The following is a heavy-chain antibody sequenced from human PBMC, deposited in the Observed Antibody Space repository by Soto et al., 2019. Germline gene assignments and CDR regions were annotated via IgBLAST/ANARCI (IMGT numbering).Heavy chain of an antibody. CDR1: GGSITSYC. CDR2: IYYSGST. D-gene: IGHD3-3*01. J-gene: IGHJ6*02. Sequence: SETLSLTYTLSGGSITSYCWRWIPQPPGKGLEWIGYIYYSGSTNYNPSLKSRVTISVDTSKNQFSLKLSSVTAADTAVYYCARGSPDFWSGYGYYYYGMDVWGHGTTVTVS. V-gene: IGHV4-59*01. CDR3: ARGSPDFWSGYGYYYYGMDV.